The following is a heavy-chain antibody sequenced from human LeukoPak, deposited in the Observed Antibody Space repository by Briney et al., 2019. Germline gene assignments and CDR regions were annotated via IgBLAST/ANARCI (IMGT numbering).Heavy chain of an antibody. CDR1: GASIRSHY. CDR2: MYYSGNS. CDR3: AGRNRGGWFDA. D-gene: IGHD3-10*01. V-gene: IGHV4-59*11. Sequence: SETLSLTCTVSGASIRSHYWSWIRQPPGKGLEWIGYMYYSGNSNYNPALKSRVTISVDTSKNQFSLKMISVTPADTAVFYCAGRNRGGWFDAWGQGTLVTVSS. J-gene: IGHJ5*02.